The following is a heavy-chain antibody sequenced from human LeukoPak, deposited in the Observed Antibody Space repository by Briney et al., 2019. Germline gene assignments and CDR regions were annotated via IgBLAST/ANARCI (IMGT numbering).Heavy chain of an antibody. D-gene: IGHD6-6*01. CDR3: ARIGYSSSSFDY. CDR1: GFTFTNYW. CDR2: IKQDGGQK. V-gene: IGHV3-7*05. Sequence: PGGSLGLSCAASGFTFTNYWMSWVRQAPGKGLEWVANIKQDGGQKYYVDSVKGRFTISRDNAKNSVYLQMNSLRVEDTAVYFCARIGYSSSSFDYWGQGTLVTVSS. J-gene: IGHJ4*02.